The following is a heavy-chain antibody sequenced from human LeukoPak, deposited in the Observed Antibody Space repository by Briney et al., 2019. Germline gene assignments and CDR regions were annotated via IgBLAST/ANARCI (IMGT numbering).Heavy chain of an antibody. J-gene: IGHJ4*02. CDR2: TYTSGST. CDR1: GGSISSYY. V-gene: IGHV4-4*07. D-gene: IGHD2-2*01. CDR3: ARHFLLPAAFDY. Sequence: SETLSLTCTVSGGSISSYYWSWIRQPAGKGLEWIGRTYTSGSTNYNPSLKSRVTISVDTSKNQFSLKLSSVTAADTAVYYCARHFLLPAAFDYWGQGTLVTVSS.